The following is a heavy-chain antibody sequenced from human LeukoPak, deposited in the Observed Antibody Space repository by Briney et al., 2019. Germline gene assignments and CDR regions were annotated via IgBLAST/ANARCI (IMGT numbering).Heavy chain of an antibody. CDR3: ARDLRNHDFWSGGAFDI. CDR2: IKQDGSEK. V-gene: IGHV3-7*01. CDR1: GFTFNTYW. J-gene: IGHJ3*02. Sequence: GGSLRLSCAASGFTFNTYWMSWVRQAPGKGLEWVANIKQDGSEKYYVDSVKGRFTISRDNSLYLQMNSLRVEDTAVYYCARDLRNHDFWSGGAFDIWGQGTMVTVYS. D-gene: IGHD3-3*01.